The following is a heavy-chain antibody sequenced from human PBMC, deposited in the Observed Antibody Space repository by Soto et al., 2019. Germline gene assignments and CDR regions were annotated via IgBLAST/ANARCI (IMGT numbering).Heavy chain of an antibody. Sequence: GGSLRLSCVASGFTFNSYWMSWVRQAPGKGLEWVANINQDGSERYYVDSVKGRFTISRDNAKTSLYLLMNSLRAEDTAVYYCAGRSAPQLWGQGTLVNVSS. CDR2: INQDGSER. CDR3: AGRSAPQL. CDR1: GFTFNSYW. V-gene: IGHV3-7*01. J-gene: IGHJ3*01.